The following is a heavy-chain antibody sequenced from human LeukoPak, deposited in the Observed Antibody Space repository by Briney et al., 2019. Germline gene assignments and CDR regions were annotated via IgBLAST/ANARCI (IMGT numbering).Heavy chain of an antibody. D-gene: IGHD2-15*01. V-gene: IGHV3-30*04. CDR3: AREDVDIVVATSGAFDI. J-gene: IGHJ3*02. Sequence: GGSLRPSCAASGFTFSSYAMHWVRQAPGKGLEWVAVISSDGITNKYYADSVRGRCTISRDNSKNTLYLQMDSLRAEDTAVYYCAREDVDIVVATSGAFDIWGQGTMVTVSS. CDR2: ISSDGITNK. CDR1: GFTFSSYA.